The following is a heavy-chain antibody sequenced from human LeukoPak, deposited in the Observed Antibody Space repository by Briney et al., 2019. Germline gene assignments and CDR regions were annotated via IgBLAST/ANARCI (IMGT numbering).Heavy chain of an antibody. Sequence: PSETLSLTCTVSGDSISSGSYYWRSIRQPAGKGLEWIGRVYTSGRTNYHPSLKSRVTISVDTSKNQFSLKLSSVTAADTAVYYCARGSSGWYGLLDYWGQGTLVTVSS. CDR2: VYTSGRT. D-gene: IGHD6-19*01. V-gene: IGHV4-61*02. CDR1: GDSISSGSYY. CDR3: ARGSSGWYGLLDY. J-gene: IGHJ4*02.